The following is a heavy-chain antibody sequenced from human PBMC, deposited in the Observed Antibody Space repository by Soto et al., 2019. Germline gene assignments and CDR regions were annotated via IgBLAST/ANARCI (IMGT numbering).Heavy chain of an antibody. CDR3: ARGMESGMDV. J-gene: IGHJ6*02. CDR2: ISSSSSYI. Sequence: PGGSLRLSCAASGFTFSSYSMNWVRQAPGKGLEWVSSISSSSSYIYYADSVKGRFTISRDNAKNSLYLQMNSLRAGDTAVYYCARGMESGMDVWGQGTTVTVSS. D-gene: IGHD1-1*01. V-gene: IGHV3-21*01. CDR1: GFTFSSYS.